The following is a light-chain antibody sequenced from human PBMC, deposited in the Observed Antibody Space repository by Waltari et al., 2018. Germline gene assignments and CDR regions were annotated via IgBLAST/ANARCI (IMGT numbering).Light chain of an antibody. CDR3: CSYTAGSTWV. Sequence: QSALTQPASVSGSPGQSITISCTGTSSDVGSYNLVSWYQPHPGKAPKLMIYEGSKRPSGVSNRFSGSKSGNTASLTISGLQAEDEADYYCCSYTAGSTWVFGGGTKLTVL. V-gene: IGLV2-23*01. CDR2: EGS. CDR1: SSDVGSYNL. J-gene: IGLJ3*02.